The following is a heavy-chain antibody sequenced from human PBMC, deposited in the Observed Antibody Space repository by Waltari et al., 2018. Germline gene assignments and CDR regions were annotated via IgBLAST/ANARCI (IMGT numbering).Heavy chain of an antibody. CDR3: ARETREAPCAFDI. Sequence: EVQLVESGGGLVKPGGSLRLSCVASGFPPSAYTMNWVRQAPGKGLEWCTAISTGSAYINCVDSLKGRFTISRDNANNSLSLLMNSLRAEDTAVYYCARETREAPCAFDIWGQGTVVTVSS. J-gene: IGHJ3*02. CDR1: GFPPSAYT. V-gene: IGHV3-21*01. D-gene: IGHD3-10*01. CDR2: ISTGSAYI.